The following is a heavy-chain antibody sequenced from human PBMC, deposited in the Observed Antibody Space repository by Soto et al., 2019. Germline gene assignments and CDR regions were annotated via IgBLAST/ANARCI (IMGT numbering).Heavy chain of an antibody. Sequence: SETLSLTCTVSCGSISSYYWSWIRQPPGKGLEWIGYIYYSGSTNYNPSLKSRVTISVDTSKNQFSLKLSSVTAADTAVYYCARGRLYYGSGGDWFDPWGQGTLVTVSS. CDR2: IYYSGST. CDR3: ARGRLYYGSGGDWFDP. V-gene: IGHV4-59*01. CDR1: CGSISSYY. J-gene: IGHJ5*02. D-gene: IGHD3-10*01.